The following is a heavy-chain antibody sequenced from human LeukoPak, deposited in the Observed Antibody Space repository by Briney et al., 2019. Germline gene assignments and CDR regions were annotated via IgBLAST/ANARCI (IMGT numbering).Heavy chain of an antibody. V-gene: IGHV4-39*01. J-gene: IGHJ3*02. CDR3: ARAYYYASSAFDI. Sequence: TSETLSLTCTVSGGSISSNTYYWDWIRQPPGKGLECIGSIYYGGSTYYNPSLKSRVIISVDTSKNQFSQKLSSVTAADTAVYYCARAYYYASSAFDIWGQGTMVTVSS. CDR1: GGSISSNTYY. CDR2: IYYGGST. D-gene: IGHD3-22*01.